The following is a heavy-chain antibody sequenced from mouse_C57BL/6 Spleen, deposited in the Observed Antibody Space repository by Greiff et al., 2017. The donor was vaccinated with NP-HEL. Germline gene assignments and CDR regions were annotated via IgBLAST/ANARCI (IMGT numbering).Heavy chain of an antibody. D-gene: IGHD1-1*01. J-gene: IGHJ2*01. V-gene: IGHV1-82*01. CDR1: GYAFSSSW. CDR2: IYPGDGDT. Sequence: VQLQQSGPELVKPGASVKISCKASGYAFSSSWMNWVKQRPGKGLEWIGRIYPGDGDTNYNGKFKGKATLTADKSSSTAYMQLSSLTSEDSAVYFCANGGDYYGSSHGSFDYWGQGTTLTVSS. CDR3: ANGGDYYGSSHGSFDY.